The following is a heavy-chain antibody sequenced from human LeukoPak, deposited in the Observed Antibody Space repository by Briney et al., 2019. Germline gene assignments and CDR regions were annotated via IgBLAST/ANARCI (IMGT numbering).Heavy chain of an antibody. CDR2: IYYSGST. J-gene: IGHJ4*02. CDR1: GGSISSYY. Sequence: SETLSVTCTVPGGSISSYYWSWIRQPPGKGLEWIGYIYYSGSTNYNPSLKSRVTISVDTSKNQFSLKLSSVTAADTAVYYCARHGFLYYDSSGYFRLPGGAFASWGQGTLVTVSS. V-gene: IGHV4-59*08. D-gene: IGHD3-22*01. CDR3: ARHGFLYYDSSGYFRLPGGAFAS.